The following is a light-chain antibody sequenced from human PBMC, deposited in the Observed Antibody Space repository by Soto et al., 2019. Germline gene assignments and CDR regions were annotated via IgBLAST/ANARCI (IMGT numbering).Light chain of an antibody. CDR3: QQSYSTPPYT. Sequence: DIQMTQSPSSLSASVGDRVTITCRASQSISSYLNWYQQKPGKAPKLLIYAASSLQSGDPSRFSGSGSGTDVTLTISSLQPEDVATYYCQQSYSTPPYTFGQGTKLEIK. CDR1: QSISSY. J-gene: IGKJ2*01. CDR2: AAS. V-gene: IGKV1-39*01.